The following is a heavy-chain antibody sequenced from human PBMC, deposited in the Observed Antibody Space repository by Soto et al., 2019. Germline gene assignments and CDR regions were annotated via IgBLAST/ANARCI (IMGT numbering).Heavy chain of an antibody. D-gene: IGHD2-2*01. Sequence: NPSETLSLTCTVSGGSISSGGYYWSWIRQHPGKGLEWIGYIYYSGSTYYNPSLKSRVTISVDTSKNQFSLKLSSVTAADTAVYYCARGSSTSCLDYWGQGTLVTVSS. CDR2: IYYSGST. CDR3: ARGSSTSCLDY. CDR1: GGSISSGGYY. J-gene: IGHJ4*02. V-gene: IGHV4-31*03.